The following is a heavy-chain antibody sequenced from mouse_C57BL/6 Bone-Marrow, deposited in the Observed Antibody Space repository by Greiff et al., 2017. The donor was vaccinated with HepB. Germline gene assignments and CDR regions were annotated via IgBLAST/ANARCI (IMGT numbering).Heavy chain of an antibody. CDR2: ISYDGSN. CDR1: GYSITSGYY. D-gene: IGHD3-2*02. Sequence: EVQLQQSGPGLVKPSQSLSLTCSVTGYSITSGYYWNWIRQFPGNKLEWMGYISYDGSNNYNPSLKNRISITRDTSKNQFFLKLNSVTTEDTATYYCARVSSVLYAMDYWGQGTSVTVSS. J-gene: IGHJ4*01. CDR3: ARVSSVLYAMDY. V-gene: IGHV3-6*01.